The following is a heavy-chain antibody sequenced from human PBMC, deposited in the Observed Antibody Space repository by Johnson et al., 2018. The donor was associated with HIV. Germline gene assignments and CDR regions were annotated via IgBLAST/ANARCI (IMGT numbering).Heavy chain of an antibody. CDR2: ISYDGSDK. V-gene: IGHV3-30*04. CDR3: ARGSRYTYDNDDVYLLQAFDI. D-gene: IGHD3-16*01. Sequence: QVQLVESGGGLVKPGGSLRLSCAASGFTFSSYAMHWVRQAPAKGLEWVAVISYDGSDKYYADSVKGRFTVSRDSSKNTLYLQVNSLRAEDAAVYYCARGSRYTYDNDDVYLLQAFDIWGQGTMVTVSS. CDR1: GFTFSSYA. J-gene: IGHJ3*02.